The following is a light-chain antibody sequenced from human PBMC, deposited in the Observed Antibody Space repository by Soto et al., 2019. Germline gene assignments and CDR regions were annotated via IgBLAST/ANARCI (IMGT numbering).Light chain of an antibody. CDR2: EVS. J-gene: IGLJ3*02. V-gene: IGLV2-8*01. CDR3: SSYAGSNNLV. Sequence: QSALTQPPSASGSPGQSVTISCTGTSSDVGGYIFVSWYQHHPGKAPEVIMYEVSKRPSGVPDRFSGSKSGSTAYLTVSGLQAEDEADYYCSSYAGSNNLVFGGGTKLTVL. CDR1: SSDVGGYIF.